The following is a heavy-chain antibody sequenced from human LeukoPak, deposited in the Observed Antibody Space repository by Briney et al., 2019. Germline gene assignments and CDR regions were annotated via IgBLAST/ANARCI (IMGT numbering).Heavy chain of an antibody. D-gene: IGHD3-9*01. CDR1: GFTFSNHF. CDR2: IGPNGAST. Sequence: GGSLRLSCSTSGFTFSNHFMHWVRQAPGKGLEYVSSIGPNGASTLYADSVKGRFTISRGNSKNALYLQLTSLRLEDTALYYCVKDLTGTWSFDYWGQGTLVTVSS. V-gene: IGHV3-64D*06. CDR3: VKDLTGTWSFDY. J-gene: IGHJ4*02.